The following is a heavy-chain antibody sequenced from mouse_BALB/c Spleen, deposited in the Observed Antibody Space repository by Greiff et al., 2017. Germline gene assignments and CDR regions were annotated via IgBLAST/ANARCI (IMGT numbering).Heavy chain of an antibody. CDR2: ISSGGSYT. V-gene: IGHV5-9-4*01. D-gene: IGHD1-1*01. Sequence: EVQGVESGGGLVKPGGSLKLSCAASGFTFSSYAMSWVRQSPEKRLEWVAEISSGGSYTYYPDTVTGRFTISRDNAKNTLYLEMSSLRSEDTAMYYCARGKTVVATGGMDYWGQGTSVTVSS. CDR3: ARGKTVVATGGMDY. J-gene: IGHJ4*01. CDR1: GFTFSSYA.